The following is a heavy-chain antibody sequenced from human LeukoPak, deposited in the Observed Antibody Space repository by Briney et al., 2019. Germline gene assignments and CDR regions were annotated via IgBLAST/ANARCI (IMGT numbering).Heavy chain of an antibody. CDR1: GGSISSHY. Sequence: SETLSLTCTVSGGSISSHYWSWIRQPAGKGLEWIGRINTSGYTNYKSSLQSRVTMSVDTSKNQFSLKLTSVTAADTAVYYCARDYTVGPNDAFDFWGQGQWSPSLQ. D-gene: IGHD4-23*01. CDR2: INTSGYT. CDR3: ARDYTVGPNDAFDF. J-gene: IGHJ3*01. V-gene: IGHV4-4*07.